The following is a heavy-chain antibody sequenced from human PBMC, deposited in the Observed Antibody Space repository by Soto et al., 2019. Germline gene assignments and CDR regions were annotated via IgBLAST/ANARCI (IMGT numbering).Heavy chain of an antibody. CDR3: ARGGGSGSSFVGYYYYTLDV. J-gene: IGHJ6*02. CDR2: IWYDGSNK. Sequence: QVQLVESGGGVVQPGRSLRLSCTASGFTFSTYGMHWVRQAPGKGLEWVTVIWYDGSNKYYADSVKGRFTISRDNSKNTLYLHMNSLRADDTDVYYCARGGGSGSSFVGYYYYTLDVWGQGTTVTVSS. V-gene: IGHV3-33*01. CDR1: GFTFSTYG. D-gene: IGHD1-26*01.